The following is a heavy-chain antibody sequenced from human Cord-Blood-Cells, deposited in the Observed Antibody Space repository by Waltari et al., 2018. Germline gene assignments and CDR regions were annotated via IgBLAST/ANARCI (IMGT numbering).Heavy chain of an antibody. CDR2: INHSGST. Sequence: VHLQQWGAGLLRPSATLSLTCAVSAGSSSGYYWSWIRQPPGKGLEWIGEINHSGSTNYNPSLKSRVTIAVDTSKNQFSLKLSSVTAADTAVYYCARVRGVVITIDYWGQGTLVTVSS. CDR3: ARVRGVVITIDY. V-gene: IGHV4-34*01. J-gene: IGHJ4*02. CDR1: AGSSSGYY. D-gene: IGHD2-21*01.